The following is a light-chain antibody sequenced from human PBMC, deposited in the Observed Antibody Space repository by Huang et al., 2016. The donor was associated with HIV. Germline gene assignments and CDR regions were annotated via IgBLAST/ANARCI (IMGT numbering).Light chain of an antibody. CDR1: QSVSRY. CDR3: QQRSNWGGA. V-gene: IGKV3-11*01. Sequence: EIVLTQSPGTLSLSVGERASLSCRASQSVSRYVAWYQQKPGQAPRLLIYDGYNRATGIPARFSGSGSGTDFTLTISSLEPEDFAVYYCQQRSNWGGAFGPGTKVEI. CDR2: DGY. J-gene: IGKJ3*01.